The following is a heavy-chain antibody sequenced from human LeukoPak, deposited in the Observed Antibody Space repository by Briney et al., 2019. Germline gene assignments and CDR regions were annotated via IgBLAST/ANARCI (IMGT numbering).Heavy chain of an antibody. V-gene: IGHV1-2*02. CDR3: AREGEGVVTAIDN. J-gene: IGHJ4*02. CDR2: INPNSGGT. Sequence: ASVKVSCKASGYTFTGYYMHWVRRAPGQGLEWMGWINPNSGGTNYAQKFQGRVTMTRDTSISTVYMELSRLRSDDTAVYYCAREGEGVVTAIDNWGQGTLVTVSS. D-gene: IGHD2-21*02. CDR1: GYTFTGYY.